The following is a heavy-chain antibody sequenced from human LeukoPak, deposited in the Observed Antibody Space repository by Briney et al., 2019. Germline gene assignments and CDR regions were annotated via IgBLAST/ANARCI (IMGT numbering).Heavy chain of an antibody. Sequence: PGGSLRLSCAASGFTFSSYWISWVRQAPGKGLEWVANIKHDGSEKYYVDSVKGRFTISRDNAKNSLFLQMNSLRGEDTAVYYCARPPRVVPAPDYWGQGTLVTVSS. J-gene: IGHJ4*02. CDR3: ARPPRVVPAPDY. D-gene: IGHD2-2*01. CDR1: GFTFSSYW. CDR2: IKHDGSEK. V-gene: IGHV3-7*01.